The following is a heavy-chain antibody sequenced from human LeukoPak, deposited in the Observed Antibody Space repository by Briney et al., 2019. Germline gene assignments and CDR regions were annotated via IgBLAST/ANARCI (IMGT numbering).Heavy chain of an antibody. CDR3: AKEDYRDHTTGFDS. CDR2: ITSSGGT. V-gene: IGHV3-23*01. D-gene: IGHD4-17*01. J-gene: IGHJ5*01. CDR1: GFTFSSYP. Sequence: GGSLRLSCAASGFTFSSYPVSWVRQAPGRGLEWVSAITSSGGTYYIPSVRGRFIVSRDNSRNTLYLQMNGLTAEDTAIYYCAKEDYRDHTTGFDSWGQGTLVTVSS.